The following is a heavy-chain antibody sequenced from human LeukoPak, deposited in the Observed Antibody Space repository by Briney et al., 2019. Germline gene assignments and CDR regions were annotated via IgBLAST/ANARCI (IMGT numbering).Heavy chain of an antibody. J-gene: IGHJ4*02. Sequence: GGSLRLSCAASGFAFSNAWMSWVRQAPGKGLEWVGRIKSKTDDGTTDYAAPVKGRFTISRDDSKNTLYLQMNSLKTEDTAVYYCTTGGYGGQFDYWGQGTLVTVSS. V-gene: IGHV3-15*01. D-gene: IGHD5-12*01. CDR3: TTGGYGGQFDY. CDR1: GFAFSNAW. CDR2: IKSKTDDGTT.